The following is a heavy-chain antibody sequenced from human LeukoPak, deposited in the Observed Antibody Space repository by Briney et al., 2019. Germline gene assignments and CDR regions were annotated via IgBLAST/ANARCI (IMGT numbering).Heavy chain of an antibody. CDR2: IYYSGST. Sequence: SETLSLTCTVSGGSISSSSYYWGWIRQPPGKGLEWIGSIYYSGSTYYNPSLKSRVTISVDTSKNQFSLKLSSVTAADTAVYHCARKGYDSSGKWFDPWGQGTLVPVSS. CDR1: GGSISSSSYY. D-gene: IGHD3-22*01. V-gene: IGHV4-39*01. CDR3: ARKGYDSSGKWFDP. J-gene: IGHJ5*02.